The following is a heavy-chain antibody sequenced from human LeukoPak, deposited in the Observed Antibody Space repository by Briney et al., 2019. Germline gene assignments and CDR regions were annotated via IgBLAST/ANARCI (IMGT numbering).Heavy chain of an antibody. Sequence: PSETLSLTCTVSGGSISSYYWSWIRQPPGKGLEWIGYIYTSGSTNYNPSLKSRVTISVDTSKNQFSLKLSSVTAADTAVYYCARRADWFDPWGQGTLVTVSS. D-gene: IGHD1-26*01. J-gene: IGHJ5*02. CDR1: GGSISSYY. CDR2: IYTSGST. V-gene: IGHV4-4*09. CDR3: ARRADWFDP.